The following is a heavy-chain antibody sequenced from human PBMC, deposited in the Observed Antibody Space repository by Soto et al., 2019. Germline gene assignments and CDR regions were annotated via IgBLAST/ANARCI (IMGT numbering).Heavy chain of an antibody. Sequence: PSETLSLTCTVSGGSISSYYWSWIRQPPGKGLEWIGYIYYSGSTNYNPSLKSRVTISVDTSKNQFSLKLSSVTAADTAVYYCARRNSYYDILTGYYRRETGWFDPWGQGTLVTVSS. CDR2: IYYSGST. CDR3: ARRNSYYDILTGYYRRETGWFDP. J-gene: IGHJ5*02. V-gene: IGHV4-59*08. D-gene: IGHD3-9*01. CDR1: GGSISSYY.